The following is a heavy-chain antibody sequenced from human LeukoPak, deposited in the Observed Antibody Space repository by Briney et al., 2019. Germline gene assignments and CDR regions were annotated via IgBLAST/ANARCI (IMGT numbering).Heavy chain of an antibody. J-gene: IGHJ5*02. V-gene: IGHV4-31*03. CDR1: GGSITSVGYY. CDR2: IYYSGST. D-gene: IGHD2-2*02. CDR3: ARAGYCSSTSCSTPRWFDP. Sequence: SETLSLTCTVSGGSITSVGYYWSWIRQHPGKGLEWIGYIYYSGSTYYNPSLKSRVTISVDTSKNQFSLKLTSVTAADTAVYYCARAGYCSSTSCSTPRWFDPWGQGTLVTVYS.